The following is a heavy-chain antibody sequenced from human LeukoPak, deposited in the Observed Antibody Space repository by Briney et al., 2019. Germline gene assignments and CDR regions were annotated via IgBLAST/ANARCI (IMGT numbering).Heavy chain of an antibody. CDR2: IYDSGST. J-gene: IGHJ5*02. V-gene: IGHV4-59*05. D-gene: IGHD3-16*01. Sequence: SETLSLTCTVSGGSISSYYWSWIRQPPGKGLEWIGSIYDSGSTYCNPSLKSRVTISVDTSKNQFSLKLNSVTAADTAVYYCARHYGPWGQGILVTVSS. CDR3: ARHYGP. CDR1: GGSISSYY.